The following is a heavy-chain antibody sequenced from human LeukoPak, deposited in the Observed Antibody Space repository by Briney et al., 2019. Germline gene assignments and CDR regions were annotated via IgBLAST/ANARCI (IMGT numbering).Heavy chain of an antibody. Sequence: PGGSLRLSCAASGVTVSSNYMSSVRQAPGKGLEWVSVISSGGSTYYADSVKGRFTISRDNSKNTLYLQMNSLRAEDTAVYYCARASIAVAGPLDYWGQGTLVTVSS. V-gene: IGHV3-53*01. D-gene: IGHD6-19*01. CDR2: ISSGGST. CDR1: GVTVSSNY. CDR3: ARASIAVAGPLDY. J-gene: IGHJ4*02.